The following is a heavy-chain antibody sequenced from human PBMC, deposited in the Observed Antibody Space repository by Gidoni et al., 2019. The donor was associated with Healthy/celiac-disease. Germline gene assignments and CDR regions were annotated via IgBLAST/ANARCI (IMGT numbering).Heavy chain of an antibody. CDR1: RFTFADYA. CDR3: AKESGRFRELLNWFDP. V-gene: IGHV3-9*01. D-gene: IGHD3-10*01. CDR2: IRWNSGSI. Sequence: EVQLVESGGGLVQPGRSLRLSCAASRFTFADYAMHWVRQAPGKGLEGVSGIRWNSGSIGYADSVKGRFTISRDNAKNSLYLQMNSLRAEDTALYYCAKESGRFRELLNWFDPWGQGTLVTVSS. J-gene: IGHJ5*02.